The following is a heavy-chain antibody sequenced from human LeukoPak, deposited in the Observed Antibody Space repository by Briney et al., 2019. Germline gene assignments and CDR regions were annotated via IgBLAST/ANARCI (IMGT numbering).Heavy chain of an antibody. J-gene: IGHJ6*03. D-gene: IGHD3-10*01. CDR3: ARVAKHFRGGLSFYYMDV. CDR1: GGSISSSSYY. V-gene: IGHV4-39*07. CDR2: IFNSGST. Sequence: SETLSLTCTVSGGSISSSSYYWGWIRQPPGKGLEWIGSIFNSGSTYYNPSLKSRVTISVDTSKNQFSLKLSSVTAADTAVYYCARVAKHFRGGLSFYYMDVWGKGTTVTISS.